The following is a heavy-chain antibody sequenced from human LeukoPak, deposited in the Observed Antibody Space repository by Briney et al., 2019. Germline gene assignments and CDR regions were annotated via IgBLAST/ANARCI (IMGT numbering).Heavy chain of an antibody. Sequence: PSETLSLTCTVSGGSISSYYWTWIRQPPGKGLEWIGEINHSGSTNYNPSLKSRVTISVDTSKNQFSLKLSSVTAADTAVYYCARRRGSGCDYWGQGTLVTVSS. CDR2: INHSGST. V-gene: IGHV4-34*01. J-gene: IGHJ4*02. CDR1: GGSISSYY. CDR3: ARRRGSGCDY. D-gene: IGHD6-19*01.